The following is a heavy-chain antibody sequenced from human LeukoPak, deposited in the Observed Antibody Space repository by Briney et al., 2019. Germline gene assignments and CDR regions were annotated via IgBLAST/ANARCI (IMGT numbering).Heavy chain of an antibody. J-gene: IGHJ5*02. CDR1: GFTFSTYA. V-gene: IGHV3-23*01. D-gene: IGHD2-15*01. CDR2: ISGSGGST. CDR3: AKDPCSGGSCYYLNWFDP. Sequence: GGSLRLSCAASGFTFSTYAMSWVRQAPGKGLEWVSVISGSGGSTYYADSVKGRFTISRNNSKNTLYLQMNSLRAEDTAVYYCAKDPCSGGSCYYLNWFDPWGQGTLVTVSS.